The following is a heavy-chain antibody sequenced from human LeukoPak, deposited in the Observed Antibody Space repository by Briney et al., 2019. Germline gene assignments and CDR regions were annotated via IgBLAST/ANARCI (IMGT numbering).Heavy chain of an antibody. J-gene: IGHJ6*02. D-gene: IGHD2-2*01. CDR1: GFTFDDCA. Sequence: PGGSLRLSCAASGFTFDDCAMHWVRQAPGKGLEWVSGISWNSGSIGYADSVKGRFTISRDNAKNSLYLQMNSLRAEDTALYYCAKDIDSSTSPYGMDVWGQGTTVTVSS. CDR3: AKDIDSSTSPYGMDV. CDR2: ISWNSGSI. V-gene: IGHV3-9*01.